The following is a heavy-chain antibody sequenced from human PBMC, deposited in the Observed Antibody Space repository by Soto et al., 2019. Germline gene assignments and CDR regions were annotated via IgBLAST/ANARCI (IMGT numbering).Heavy chain of an antibody. CDR2: ITGSGGNT. Sequence: EVQLLESGGALVQPGGSLRLSCSASGFTFSTYAMSWVRQAPGKGREWVSAITGSGGNTYYADSVKGRFTISRDNSKNTLHRQMHSLRAEARAGYYLAKVSRRYSLLFDYWGQRTLVTVS. CDR1: GFTFSTYA. D-gene: IGHD5-18*01. CDR3: AKVSRRYSLLFDY. J-gene: IGHJ4*02. V-gene: IGHV3-23*01.